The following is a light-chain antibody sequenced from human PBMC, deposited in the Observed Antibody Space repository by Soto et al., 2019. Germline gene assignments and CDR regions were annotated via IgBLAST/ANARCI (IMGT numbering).Light chain of an antibody. Sequence: DIQMTQSPSSLSASVGDRVSITCRASQSIRSHLNWYQQKAGKAPKVLIYAASSLQGGVPSRFSGSGSGTDFTLTIKSLQPEDFATYYCRQSFSSPFTFGPGTKVDIK. J-gene: IGKJ3*01. CDR3: RQSFSSPFT. CDR2: AAS. CDR1: QSIRSH. V-gene: IGKV1-39*01.